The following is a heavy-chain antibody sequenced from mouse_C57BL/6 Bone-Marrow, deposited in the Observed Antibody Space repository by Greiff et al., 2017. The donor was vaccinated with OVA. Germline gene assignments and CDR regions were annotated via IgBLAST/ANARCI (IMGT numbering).Heavy chain of an antibody. D-gene: IGHD2-5*01. CDR2: INPSTGGT. CDR3: AREAIVTRDWYFDV. CDR1: GYSFTGYY. J-gene: IGHJ1*03. V-gene: IGHV1-42*01. Sequence: VQLQQSGPELVKPGASVKISCKASGYSFTGYYMNWVKQSPETSLEWIGEINPSTGGTTYNQKFKAKATLTVDKSSSTAYMQLKSLTSEDSAVYYCAREAIVTRDWYFDVWGTGTTVTVSS.